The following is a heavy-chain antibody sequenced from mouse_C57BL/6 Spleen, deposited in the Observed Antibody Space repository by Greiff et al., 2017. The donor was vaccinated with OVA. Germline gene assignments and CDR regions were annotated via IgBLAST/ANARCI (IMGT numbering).Heavy chain of an antibody. CDR3: ARANWEAWFAY. V-gene: IGHV3-6*01. J-gene: IGHJ3*01. Sequence: VQLQQSGPGLVKPSQSLSLTCSVTGYSITSGYYWNWIRQFPGNKLEWMGYISYDGSNNYNPSLKNRISITRDTSKNQFFLKLNSVTTEDTATYYCARANWEAWFAYWGQGTLVTVSA. CDR2: ISYDGSN. CDR1: GYSITSGYY. D-gene: IGHD4-1*01.